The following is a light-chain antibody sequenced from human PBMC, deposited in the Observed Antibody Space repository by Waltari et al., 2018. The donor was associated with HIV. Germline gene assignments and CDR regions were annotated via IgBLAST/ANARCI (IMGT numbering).Light chain of an antibody. V-gene: IGLV1-44*01. J-gene: IGLJ1*01. CDR3: AAWDDRVHV. Sequence: QSVLTQPPSVSGAPGQMVIISCSGSNTHIGRNNANWYKHVPGTAPRLLMFKNSQRASGVPDRVTASKSGTSATLVIRGLQADDEADYYCAAWDDRVHVFGTGTKVSVL. CDR1: NTHIGRNN. CDR2: KNS.